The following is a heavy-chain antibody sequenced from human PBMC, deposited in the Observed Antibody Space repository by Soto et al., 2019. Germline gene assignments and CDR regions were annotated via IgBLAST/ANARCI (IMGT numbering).Heavy chain of an antibody. CDR3: ARHKGGYYSGVDV. CDR1: GGSISSNSYY. V-gene: IGHV4-39*01. D-gene: IGHD3-16*01. Sequence: QLQLQESGPGLVKPSETLSLTCTVSGGSISSNSYYWAWIRQPPGKGLEWIGNIYYSGTTYYNPALKSRVPISVDPSRTQFSLKLSSVTAADTAVYYCARHKGGYYSGVDVWGQGTTVTVSS. CDR2: IYYSGTT. J-gene: IGHJ6*02.